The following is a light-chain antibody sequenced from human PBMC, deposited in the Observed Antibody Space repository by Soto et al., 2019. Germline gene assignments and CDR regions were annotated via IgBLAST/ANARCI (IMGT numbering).Light chain of an antibody. CDR1: QSVSNK. CDR3: QQYDDWPPT. Sequence: EIVMTQSPATVSASPGERVTLSCRASQSVSNKLAWYQQKPGQAPRLLIYDASGRAGSVPARLSGSGSGTEFTLTISSLQSEDFAVYFCQQYDDWPPTSGQGTKVDIK. J-gene: IGKJ1*01. CDR2: DAS. V-gene: IGKV3-15*01.